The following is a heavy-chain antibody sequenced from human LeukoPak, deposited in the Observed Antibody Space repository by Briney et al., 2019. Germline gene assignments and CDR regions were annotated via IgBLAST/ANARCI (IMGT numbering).Heavy chain of an antibody. CDR1: GFTFDDYA. Sequence: GRSLRLSCAASGFTFDDYAMHWVRQAPGKGLEWVSGISWNSGSIGYADSVKGRFTISRDNAKDSLYLQMNSLRPEDTALYYCAKEPNDLAFDIWGQGTTVTVSS. D-gene: IGHD1-1*01. V-gene: IGHV3-9*01. CDR2: ISWNSGSI. J-gene: IGHJ3*02. CDR3: AKEPNDLAFDI.